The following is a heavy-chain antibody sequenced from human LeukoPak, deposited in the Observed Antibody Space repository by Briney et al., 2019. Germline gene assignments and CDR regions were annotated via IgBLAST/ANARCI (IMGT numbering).Heavy chain of an antibody. CDR3: AKDVRQLDAFDI. CDR1: GFTFSSYG. V-gene: IGHV3-23*01. J-gene: IGHJ3*02. CDR2: VSGSGGST. D-gene: IGHD2-2*01. Sequence: GGSLRLSCAVSGFTFSSYGMSWVRQAPGKGLEWVSGVSGSGGSTYYADSVKGRFTISRDNSKNTLYLQMSSLTAEDTAVYYCAKDVRQLDAFDIWGQGTMVTVSS.